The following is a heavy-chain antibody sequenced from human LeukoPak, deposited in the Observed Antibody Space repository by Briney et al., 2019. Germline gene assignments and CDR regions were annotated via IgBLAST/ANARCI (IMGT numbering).Heavy chain of an antibody. CDR3: ARRDIVATTDAFDI. V-gene: IGHV4-39*01. J-gene: IGHJ3*02. D-gene: IGHD5-12*01. CDR1: GGSISSSSYY. CDR2: IYYSGST. Sequence: SETLSLTCTVSGGSISSSSYYWGWIRQPPGKGLEWIGSIYYSGSTYYNPSLKSRVTISVDTSKNQFSLKLSSVTAADTAVYYCARRDIVATTDAFDIWGQGTMVNVSS.